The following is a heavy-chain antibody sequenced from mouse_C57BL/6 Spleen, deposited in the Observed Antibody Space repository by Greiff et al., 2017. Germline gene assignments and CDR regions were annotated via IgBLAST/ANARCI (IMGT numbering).Heavy chain of an antibody. V-gene: IGHV1-75*01. CDR2: IFPGSGST. D-gene: IGHD2-3*01. CDR3: ARGGDGYSAWFAY. Sequence: QVHVKQSGPELVKPGASVKISCKASGYTFTDYYINWVKQRPGQGLEWIGWIFPGSGSTYYNEKFKGKATLTVDKSSSTAYMLLSSLTSEDSAVYFCARGGDGYSAWFAYWGQGTLVTVSA. CDR1: GYTFTDYY. J-gene: IGHJ3*01.